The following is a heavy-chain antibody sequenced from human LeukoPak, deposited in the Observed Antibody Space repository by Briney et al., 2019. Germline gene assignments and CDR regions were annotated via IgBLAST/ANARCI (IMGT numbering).Heavy chain of an antibody. CDR3: ARGLRLNYDFWSGYSTNDY. Sequence: ASVKVSCKASGYTFTSYDINWVRQATGQGLEWMGWMNPNSGNTGYAQKFQGRVTMTRNTSISTAYMELSSLRFEDTAVYYCARGLRLNYDFWSGYSTNDYWGQGTLVTVPS. J-gene: IGHJ4*02. CDR2: MNPNSGNT. V-gene: IGHV1-8*01. CDR1: GYTFTSYD. D-gene: IGHD3-3*01.